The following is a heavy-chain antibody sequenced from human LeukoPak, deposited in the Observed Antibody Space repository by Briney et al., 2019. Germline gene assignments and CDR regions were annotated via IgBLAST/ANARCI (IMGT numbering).Heavy chain of an antibody. Sequence: KPSETLSLTCAVSGYSISSGYYWGWIRQPPGKGLEWIGSIYHSGSTYYNPPLKSRVTISVDTSKNQFSLKLSSLTAADTAVYYCAGLQLRYDFWSGYYRDNWFDPWGQGTLVTVSS. CDR3: AGLQLRYDFWSGYYRDNWFDP. D-gene: IGHD3-3*01. V-gene: IGHV4-38-2*01. CDR2: IYHSGST. CDR1: GYSISSGYY. J-gene: IGHJ5*02.